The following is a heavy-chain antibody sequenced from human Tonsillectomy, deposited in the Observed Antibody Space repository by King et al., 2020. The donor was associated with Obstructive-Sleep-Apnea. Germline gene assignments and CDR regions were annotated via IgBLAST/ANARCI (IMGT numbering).Heavy chain of an antibody. V-gene: IGHV4-61*05. CDR1: GGSISNSNDY. Sequence: QLQESGPGLVTPSETLYLTCTVSGGSISNSNDYWGWVRQPPGQGLEWIGYIYYSGSTNYNPSLKSRVTMSVDTSKNQFSLKLRSVTAADTAIYYCARQWVVTATLDYWGQGTLVTVSS. CDR2: IYYSGST. J-gene: IGHJ4*02. D-gene: IGHD2-21*02. CDR3: ARQWVVTATLDY.